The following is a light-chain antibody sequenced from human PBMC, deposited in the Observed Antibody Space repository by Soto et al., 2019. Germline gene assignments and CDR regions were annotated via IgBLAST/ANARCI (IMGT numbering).Light chain of an antibody. Sequence: QSALTQPASVSGSPGQTITISCAGTKFDIGRYNYVSWYRQHPGEAPKLIIFEVNNRPLGISNRFSGSKSGNTASLTISGLQVEDEAHYFCSSYTSASALAIFGGGTKLTVL. CDR1: KFDIGRYNY. CDR3: SSYTSASALAI. J-gene: IGLJ2*01. V-gene: IGLV2-14*01. CDR2: EVN.